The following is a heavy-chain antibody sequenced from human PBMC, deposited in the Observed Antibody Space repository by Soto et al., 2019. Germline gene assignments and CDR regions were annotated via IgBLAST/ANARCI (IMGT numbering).Heavy chain of an antibody. D-gene: IGHD4-17*01. CDR1: GFTFSSYS. V-gene: IGHV3-21*01. CDR3: AMDYPFRAFDI. Sequence: GGSLRLSCAASGFTFSSYSMNWVRQAPGKGLEWVSSISSSSSYIYYADSVKGRFTISRDNAKNSLYLQMNSLRAEDTAVYYCAMDYPFRAFDIWGQGTMVTVSS. CDR2: ISSSSSYI. J-gene: IGHJ3*02.